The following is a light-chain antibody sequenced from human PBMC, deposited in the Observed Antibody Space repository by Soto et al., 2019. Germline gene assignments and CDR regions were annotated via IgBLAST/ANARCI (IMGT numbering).Light chain of an antibody. Sequence: EIVMTQSPATLSVSPGERATLSCRASQSVSSNLAWYQQKPGQAPTLLIYGASTRATGIPARFCRSGSGSEFYLTISSLPYEDFAVYYCQQYNNWPPYTFCQGTKLEIK. CDR2: GAS. CDR1: QSVSSN. J-gene: IGKJ2*01. V-gene: IGKV3-15*01. CDR3: QQYNNWPPYT.